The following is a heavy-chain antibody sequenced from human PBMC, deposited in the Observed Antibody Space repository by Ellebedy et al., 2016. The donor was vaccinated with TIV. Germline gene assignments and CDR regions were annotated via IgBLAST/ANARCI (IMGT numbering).Heavy chain of an antibody. CDR1: GYTFTGYY. CDR2: INPNSGGT. Sequence: ASVKVSCKASGYTFTGYYMHWVRQAPGQGLEWMGWINPNSGGTNYAQKFQGRVTMTRGTSISTAYMDLSRLRSDDTAVYYCARDRGYSGYDPEDYFDYWGQGTLVTVSS. D-gene: IGHD5-12*01. V-gene: IGHV1-2*02. CDR3: ARDRGYSGYDPEDYFDY. J-gene: IGHJ4*02.